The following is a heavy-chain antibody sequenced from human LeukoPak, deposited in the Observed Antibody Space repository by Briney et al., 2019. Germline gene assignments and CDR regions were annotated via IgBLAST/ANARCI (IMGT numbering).Heavy chain of an antibody. CDR1: GFTFSSYG. Sequence: GGSLRLSCAASGFTFSSYGMNWVRQAPGKGLEWVSSISSSSTYMYYADSVKGRFTISRDNAKNSLYLQMNSLRAEDTAVYYCARDSVSLIDFDYWGQGTLVTVSS. J-gene: IGHJ4*02. D-gene: IGHD3-16*02. V-gene: IGHV3-21*01. CDR3: ARDSVSLIDFDY. CDR2: ISSSSTYM.